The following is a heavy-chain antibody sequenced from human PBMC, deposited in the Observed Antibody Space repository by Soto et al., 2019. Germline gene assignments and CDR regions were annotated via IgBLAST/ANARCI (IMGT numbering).Heavy chain of an antibody. CDR2: IYYSGST. CDR3: ARDSSSSSLGY. D-gene: IGHD6-13*01. V-gene: IGHV4-59*01. Sequence: SETLSLTCTVSGGSISSYYWSWIRQPPGKGLEWIGYIYYSGSTNYNPSLKSRVTISVDTSKNQFSLKLSSVAAADTAVYYCARDSSSSSLGYWGQGTLVTVSS. CDR1: GGSISSYY. J-gene: IGHJ4*02.